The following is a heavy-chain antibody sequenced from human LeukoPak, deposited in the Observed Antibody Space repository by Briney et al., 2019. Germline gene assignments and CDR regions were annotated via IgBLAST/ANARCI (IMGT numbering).Heavy chain of an antibody. J-gene: IGHJ4*02. Sequence: SETLSLTCTVSGGSISSYYWSWIRQPPGKGLEWTGYIYYSGSTNYNPSLKSRVTMSVDTSKNQFSLKLSSVTAADTAVYYCARAARGGGYRFDYWGQGTLVTVSS. D-gene: IGHD1-26*01. CDR3: ARAARGGGYRFDY. V-gene: IGHV4-59*01. CDR2: IYYSGST. CDR1: GGSISSYY.